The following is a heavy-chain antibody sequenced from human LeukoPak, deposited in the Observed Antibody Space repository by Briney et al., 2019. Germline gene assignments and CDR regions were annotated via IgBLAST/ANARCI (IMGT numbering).Heavy chain of an antibody. CDR2: ISGSGYST. Sequence: TGGSLRLSGAASGFTFSSYGMTWVRQAPGKGLEWVSAISGSGYSTYYADSVKGRFTISRDISKNPLYLQMNSLRAEDTAVYYCAKAWERYSPDYRGQGTLVTVSS. CDR3: AKAWERYSPDY. D-gene: IGHD3-9*01. J-gene: IGHJ4*02. CDR1: GFTFSSYG. V-gene: IGHV3-23*01.